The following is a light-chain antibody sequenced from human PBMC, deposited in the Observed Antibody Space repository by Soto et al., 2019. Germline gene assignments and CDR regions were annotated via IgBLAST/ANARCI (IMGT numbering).Light chain of an antibody. CDR1: SSDVGGYNY. CDR2: DVS. J-gene: IGLJ1*01. Sequence: SVLTQPASVSGSPGQSITISCTGTSSDVGGYNYVSWYQQHPGKAPKLMIYDVSNRPSGVSIRFSGSKSGNTASLTISGLQAEDEADYYCSSYTSSSTYVFGTGTKVTVL. CDR3: SSYTSSSTYV. V-gene: IGLV2-14*01.